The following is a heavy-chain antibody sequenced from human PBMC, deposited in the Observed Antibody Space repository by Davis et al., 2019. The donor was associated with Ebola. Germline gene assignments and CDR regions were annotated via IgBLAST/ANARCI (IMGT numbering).Heavy chain of an antibody. D-gene: IGHD6-19*01. Sequence: MPSETLSLTCTVSGGSISSSSYYWGWIRQPPGKGLEWIGSTYYSGSTYYNPSLKSRVTISVDTSKNQFSLKLSSVTAADTAVYYCARRGIAVAGTGYFQHWGQGTLVTVSS. J-gene: IGHJ1*01. V-gene: IGHV4-39*01. CDR2: TYYSGST. CDR1: GGSISSSSYY. CDR3: ARRGIAVAGTGYFQH.